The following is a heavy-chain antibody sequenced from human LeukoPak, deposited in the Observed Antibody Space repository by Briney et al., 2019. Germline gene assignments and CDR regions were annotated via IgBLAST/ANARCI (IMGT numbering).Heavy chain of an antibody. CDR2: IYPGDSDT. CDR3: ARPGATSSQFDAFDI. V-gene: IGHV5-51*01. CDR1: RYSFTSYW. D-gene: IGHD5-24*01. Sequence: GESLKISCKGSRYSFTSYWIGWVRQMPGKGLEWMGIIYPGDSDTRYSPSFQGQVTISADKSISTAYLQWSSLKASDTAMYYCARPGATSSQFDAFDIWGQGTMVTVPS. J-gene: IGHJ3*02.